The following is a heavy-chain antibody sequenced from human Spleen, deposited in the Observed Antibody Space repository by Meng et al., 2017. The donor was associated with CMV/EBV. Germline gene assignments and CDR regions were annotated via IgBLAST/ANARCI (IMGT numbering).Heavy chain of an antibody. CDR3: ARDVAVTAYFDS. J-gene: IGHJ4*02. CDR2: IYYRGNT. D-gene: IGHD6-19*01. CDR1: DGSIISGGYY. V-gene: IGHV4-31*03. Sequence: TVYDGSIISGGYYWSWIRQHTEKGLEWIEYIYYRGNTYYNPSLKSRVTISLDTSKNQFSLNLSSVTAADTAIYYCARDVAVTAYFDSWGQGTLVTVSS.